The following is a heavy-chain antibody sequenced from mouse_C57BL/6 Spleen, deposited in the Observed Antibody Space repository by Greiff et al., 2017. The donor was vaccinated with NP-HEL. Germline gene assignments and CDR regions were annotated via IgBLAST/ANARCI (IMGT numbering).Heavy chain of an antibody. D-gene: IGHD1-1*01. J-gene: IGHJ3*01. Sequence: QVQLQQSGAELVKPGASVKMSCKASGYTFTSYWITWVKQRPGQGLEWIGDIYPGSGSTNYNEKFKSKATLTVDTSSSTAYMQLSSLTSEDSAVYYCARNHYYGSSFLAYWGQGTLVTVSA. CDR1: GYTFTSYW. V-gene: IGHV1-55*01. CDR2: IYPGSGST. CDR3: ARNHYYGSSFLAY.